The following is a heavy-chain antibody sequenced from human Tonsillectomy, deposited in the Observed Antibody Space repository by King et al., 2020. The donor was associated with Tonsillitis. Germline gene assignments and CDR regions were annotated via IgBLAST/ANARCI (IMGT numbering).Heavy chain of an antibody. CDR2: IYHSGST. V-gene: IGHV4-38-2*02. CDR1: GYSISSGYY. Sequence: VQLQESGPGLVKPSETLSLTCTVSGYSISSGYYWGWIRQPPGKGLEWIGSIYHSGSTYYNPSLKSRVTISVDTSKNQFSLKLSSVTAADTAVYYCARAGGYQHDWFDPWGQATLVTVSS. D-gene: IGHD2-2*01. J-gene: IGHJ5*02. CDR3: ARAGGYQHDWFDP.